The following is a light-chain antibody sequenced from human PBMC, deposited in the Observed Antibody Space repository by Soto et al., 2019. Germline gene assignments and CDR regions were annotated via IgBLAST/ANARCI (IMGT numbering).Light chain of an antibody. Sequence: VVLTQSPATLSLSPGERSTLSCSTSLSVSVYLDWYQQKPGQAPRLLISDASNRATGIPARLSGSGSGTDFTLTISSLEPEDFAVYYCHQRQYWPPITFGQGTRLEIK. J-gene: IGKJ5*01. CDR1: LSVSVY. CDR3: HQRQYWPPIT. V-gene: IGKV3-11*01. CDR2: DAS.